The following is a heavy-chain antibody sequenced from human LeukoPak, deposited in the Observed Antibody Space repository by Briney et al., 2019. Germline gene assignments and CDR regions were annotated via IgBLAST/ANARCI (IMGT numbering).Heavy chain of an antibody. CDR2: ISSSSNYI. CDR3: AKVGSGNDYY. Sequence: GGSLRLSCAASGFTFSSYNMNWVRQAPGKGLEWVASISSSSNYIYYVDSVKGRFTISRDNSKNMLYLQMNSLGTEDTAVYYCAKVGSGNDYYWGQGTLVTVSS. J-gene: IGHJ4*02. V-gene: IGHV3-21*01. CDR1: GFTFSSYN. D-gene: IGHD5-12*01.